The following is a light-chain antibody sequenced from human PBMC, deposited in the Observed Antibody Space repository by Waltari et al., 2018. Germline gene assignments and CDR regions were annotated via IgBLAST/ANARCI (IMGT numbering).Light chain of an antibody. J-gene: IGKJ5*01. CDR1: QDISSW. CDR2: DGY. CDR3: QQANSFPIT. Sequence: EIQMTQSPSSVSASVVDGVTITCRASQDISSWLAWYQQKPGKAPNLLIYDGYSLQSGVPSRFSGSGSGTVFTLTISSLQPEDFATYYCQQANSFPITFGQGTRLEIK. V-gene: IGKV1-12*01.